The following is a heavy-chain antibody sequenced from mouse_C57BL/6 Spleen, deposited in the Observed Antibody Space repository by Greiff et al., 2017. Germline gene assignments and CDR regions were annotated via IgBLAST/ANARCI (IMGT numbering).Heavy chain of an antibody. CDR1: GFNIKNTY. V-gene: IGHV14-3*01. CDR3: ARSPLYYDYDDGWYFDV. J-gene: IGHJ1*03. D-gene: IGHD2-4*01. Sequence: VQLQQSVAELVRPGASVKLSCTASGFNIKNTYMHWVKQRPEQGLEWIGRIDPANGNTKYAPKFQGKATITADTSSNTAYLQLSSLTSEDTAIYYCARSPLYYDYDDGWYFDVWGTGTTVTVSS. CDR2: IDPANGNT.